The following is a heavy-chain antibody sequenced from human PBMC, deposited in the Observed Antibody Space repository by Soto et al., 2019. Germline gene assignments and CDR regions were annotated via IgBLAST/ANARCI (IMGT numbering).Heavy chain of an antibody. J-gene: IGHJ6*02. D-gene: IGHD6-13*01. CDR1: GYSFTSYL. V-gene: IGHV5-51*01. CDR2: IYPGDSDT. CDR3: ARRYSSPKSYYYYYYGMDV. Sequence: PGESLKISCKGSGYSFTSYLIGWVRQMPGKGLEWMGIIYPGDSDTRYSPSFQGQVTISADKSISTAYLQWSSLKASDTAMYYCARRYSSPKSYYYYYYGMDVWGQGTTVTVSS.